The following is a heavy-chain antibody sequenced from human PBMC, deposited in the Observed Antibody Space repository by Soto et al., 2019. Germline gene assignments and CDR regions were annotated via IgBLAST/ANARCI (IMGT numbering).Heavy chain of an antibody. CDR1: GFTFSSYA. V-gene: IGHV3-23*01. D-gene: IGHD2-15*01. Sequence: HPGGSLRLSCAASGFTFSSYAMSWVRQAPGKGLEWVSAISGSGGSTYYADSVKGRFTISRDNSKNTLYLQMNSLRAEDTAVYYCAKDGGYCSGGSCPYNWFDPWGQGTLVTVSS. CDR3: AKDGGYCSGGSCPYNWFDP. J-gene: IGHJ5*02. CDR2: ISGSGGST.